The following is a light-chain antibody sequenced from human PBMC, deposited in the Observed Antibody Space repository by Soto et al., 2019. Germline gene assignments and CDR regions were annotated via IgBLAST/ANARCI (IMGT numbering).Light chain of an antibody. J-gene: IGKJ1*01. CDR1: QNALDSSINKDY. CDR2: WAS. CDR3: MRSLQTHWT. Sequence: DIAMTPSPDSLAVSLGERATINSKSRQNALDSSINKDYLTWYQQKSGQPPKLLIYWASTREFGVPDRFSGSGSGTDFTLTLRSVEAEDVGVYDCMRSLQTHWTFEQGTKVDIK. V-gene: IGKV4-1*01.